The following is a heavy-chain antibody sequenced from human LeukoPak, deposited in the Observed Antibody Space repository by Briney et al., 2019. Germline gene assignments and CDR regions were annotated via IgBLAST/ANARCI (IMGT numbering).Heavy chain of an antibody. V-gene: IGHV5-51*01. CDR2: IYPGDSDT. Sequence: GESLKISCKGSGYSFTSYWIGWVRQMPGKGLEGMGIIYPGDSDTRYSPSFQGQVTISADKSISTAYLQWSSLKASDTAIYYCARHYSGTSYPFDYWGQGTLVTVSS. D-gene: IGHD1-26*01. CDR3: ARHYSGTSYPFDY. J-gene: IGHJ4*02. CDR1: GYSFTSYW.